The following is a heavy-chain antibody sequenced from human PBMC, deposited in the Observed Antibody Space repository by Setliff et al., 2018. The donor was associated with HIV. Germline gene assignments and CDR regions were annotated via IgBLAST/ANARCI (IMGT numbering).Heavy chain of an antibody. Sequence: PSETLSLTCTVSGGSMSSHYWSWIRQSPGKGLEWIGSIYYSGSTNYNPSVKSRVTISIDTSKKQFALRLGSVTAADTALYFCARPLTTSYNFWGDAFAIWGPGKMVTVSS. CDR3: ARPLTTSYNFWGDAFAI. CDR1: GGSMSSHY. CDR2: IYYSGST. J-gene: IGHJ3*02. D-gene: IGHD3-3*01. V-gene: IGHV4-59*11.